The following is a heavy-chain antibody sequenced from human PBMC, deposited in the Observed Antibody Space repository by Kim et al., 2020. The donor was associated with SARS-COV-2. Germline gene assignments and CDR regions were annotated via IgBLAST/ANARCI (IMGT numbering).Heavy chain of an antibody. CDR1: GGTFSSYA. CDR3: ARVVVALPAFDI. Sequence: SVKVSCKASGGTFSSYAISWVRQAPGQGLEWMGGIIPIFGTANYAQKFQGRVTITADKSTSTAYMELSSLRSEDTAVYYCARVVVALPAFDIWGQGTMVTVSS. V-gene: IGHV1-69*06. J-gene: IGHJ3*02. CDR2: IIPIFGTA. D-gene: IGHD2-21*01.